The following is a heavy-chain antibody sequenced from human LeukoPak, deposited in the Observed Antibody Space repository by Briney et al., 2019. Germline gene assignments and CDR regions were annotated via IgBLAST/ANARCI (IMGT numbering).Heavy chain of an antibody. V-gene: IGHV4-39*07. Sequence: KPSETLSLTCSVSGDSFSSSSYYWGWIRQPPGKGLEWIGSIYYTGTTYYNPSLKSRVTISVDTSKNQFSLKLRSVTAADTAVYYCARDPDYDTSGSQSIGFWGQGILVTVSS. D-gene: IGHD3-22*01. CDR2: IYYTGTT. J-gene: IGHJ4*02. CDR1: GDSFSSSSYY. CDR3: ARDPDYDTSGSQSIGF.